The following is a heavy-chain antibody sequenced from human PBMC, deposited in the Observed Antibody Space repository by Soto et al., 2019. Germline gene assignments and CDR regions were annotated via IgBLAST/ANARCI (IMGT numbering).Heavy chain of an antibody. V-gene: IGHV1-2*02. J-gene: IGHJ6*02. CDR1: GYTFTGHY. D-gene: IGHD3-10*01. Sequence: QVQLVQSGAEVKPPGASVKVSCKASGYTFTGHYMHWVRQVSGRRLEFLGWLKPDNGGTYYAPKFQGRVTFTRDTSNTTAYMEMSGLHSDVTAVYFCARDLCPLGSGSPCPTFGMDLWGQGTTVAVSS. CDR2: LKPDNGGT. CDR3: ARDLCPLGSGSPCPTFGMDL.